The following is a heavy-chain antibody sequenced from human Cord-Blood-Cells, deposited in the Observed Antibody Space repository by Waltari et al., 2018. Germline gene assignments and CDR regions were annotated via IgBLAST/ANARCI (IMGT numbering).Heavy chain of an antibody. CDR2: INHSGST. CDR1: GGSFSGYY. Sequence: QVQLQQWGAGLLKPSETLSLTCAVYGGSFSGYYWSWIRQPPGKGLEWIGEINHSGSTNSNPSLKSRVTISVDTSKNQFSLKLSSVTAADTAVYYCARGGGLYYDDSSGFDYWGQGTLVTVSS. D-gene: IGHD3-22*01. V-gene: IGHV4-34*01. CDR3: ARGGGLYYDDSSGFDY. J-gene: IGHJ4*02.